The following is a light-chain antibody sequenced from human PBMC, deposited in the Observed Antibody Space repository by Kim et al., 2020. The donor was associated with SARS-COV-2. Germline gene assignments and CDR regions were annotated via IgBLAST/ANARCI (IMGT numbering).Light chain of an antibody. CDR2: AAS. V-gene: IGKV1-39*01. CDR1: QTISSY. J-gene: IGKJ2*01. CDR3: QQSYTTPRT. Sequence: SESVGDRVTITCRASQTISSYLNWYQQKPGKAPKLLIYAASSLQSEVPSRFSGSGSGTDFTLTISSLQPEDFATYYCQQSYTTPRTFGHGTKLEI.